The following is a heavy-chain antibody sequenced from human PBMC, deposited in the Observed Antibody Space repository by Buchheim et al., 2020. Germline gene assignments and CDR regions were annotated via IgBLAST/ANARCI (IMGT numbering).Heavy chain of an antibody. CDR1: GFTFINAW. J-gene: IGHJ6*03. Sequence: EVQLVESGGGLVKPGGSLRLSCAAPGFTFINAWMTWVRQAPGKGLEWVGRIKSTTHGGTTDYAAPMKVRFIISRDDSKNTLFLQMDSLKTEDTAVYYCTTGRDCTNGVCYTRYYYYYMDVWGKGTT. CDR2: IKSTTHGGTT. CDR3: TTGRDCTNGVCYTRYYYYYMDV. V-gene: IGHV3-15*01. D-gene: IGHD2-8*01.